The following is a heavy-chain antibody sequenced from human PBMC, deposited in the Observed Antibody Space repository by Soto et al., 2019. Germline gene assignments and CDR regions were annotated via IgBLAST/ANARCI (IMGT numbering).Heavy chain of an antibody. CDR2: ISGSGGST. V-gene: IGHV3-23*01. CDR1: GFTFSSYA. CDR3: AKDILGYCSGGSCYSSY. D-gene: IGHD2-15*01. J-gene: IGHJ4*02. Sequence: GGSLRLSCAASGFTFSSYAMSWVRQAPGKGLEWVSAISGSGGSTYYADSMKGRFTISRDNSKNTLYLQMNSLRAEDTAVYYCAKDILGYCSGGSCYSSYWGQGTLVTVSS.